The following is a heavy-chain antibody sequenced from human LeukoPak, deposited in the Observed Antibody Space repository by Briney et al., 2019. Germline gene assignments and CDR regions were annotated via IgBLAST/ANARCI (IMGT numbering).Heavy chain of an antibody. CDR3: AKDPRGGGSYFLGFDY. D-gene: IGHD1-26*01. V-gene: IGHV3-30*18. Sequence: GGSLRLSCAASGFTFSSYGMHWVRQAPGKGLEWVAVISYDGSNKYYADSVKGRFTISRDNSKNTLYLQMNSLRAEDTAVYYCAKDPRGGGSYFLGFDYWGQGTLVTVSS. J-gene: IGHJ4*02. CDR2: ISYDGSNK. CDR1: GFTFSSYG.